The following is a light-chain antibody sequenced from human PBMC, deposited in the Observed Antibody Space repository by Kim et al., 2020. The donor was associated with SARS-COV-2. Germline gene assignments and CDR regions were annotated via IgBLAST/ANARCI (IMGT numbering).Light chain of an antibody. Sequence: ELTQPPSVSAAPRQRVTISCSGSSSNIGKSAVNWYQQLPGKAPKLLIYYDDLLPSGVSGRFSGSKSGTSASLAISALQSEDEAEYYCAAWDDSLNGWVFGGGTKVTVL. CDR3: AAWDDSLNGWV. V-gene: IGLV1-36*01. CDR1: SSNIGKSA. J-gene: IGLJ3*02. CDR2: YDD.